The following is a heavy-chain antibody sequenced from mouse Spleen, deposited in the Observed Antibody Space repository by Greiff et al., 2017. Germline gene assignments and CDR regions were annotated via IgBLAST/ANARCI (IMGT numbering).Heavy chain of an antibody. CDR1: GYSFTGYY. CDR2: INPSTGGT. Sequence: VQLQQSGPELVKPGASVKISCKASGYSFTGYYMNWVKQSPEKSLEWIGEINPSTGGTTYNQKFKAKATLTVDKSSSTAYMQLKSLTSEDSAVYYCARVGLLEVFAYWGQGTLVTVSA. D-gene: IGHD2-3*01. J-gene: IGHJ3*01. V-gene: IGHV1-42*01. CDR3: ARVGLLEVFAY.